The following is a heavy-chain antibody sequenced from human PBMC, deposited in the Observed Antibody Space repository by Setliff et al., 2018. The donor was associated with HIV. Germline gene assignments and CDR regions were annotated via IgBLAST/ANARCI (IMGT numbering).Heavy chain of an antibody. V-gene: IGHV4-39*01. J-gene: IGHJ3*02. Sequence: SETLSLTCTVSGGSSSSSSFYWGWIRQPPGKELEWIGNIYRSGSTYYNPSLRSRVTISVDTSKNQFYLNLNSVTDADTALYYCARHKDSDYVWGSYRPDGFDIWGQGTTVTVSS. CDR3: ARHKDSDYVWGSYRPDGFDI. CDR2: IYRSGST. D-gene: IGHD3-16*02. CDR1: GGSSSSSSFY.